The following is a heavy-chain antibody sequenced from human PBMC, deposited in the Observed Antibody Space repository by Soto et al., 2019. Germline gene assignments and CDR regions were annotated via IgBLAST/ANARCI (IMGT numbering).Heavy chain of an antibody. D-gene: IGHD6-19*01. CDR1: GAYIRSYL. Sequence: PSETLSLTCTVSGAYIRSYLWNWIRQPAGKGLDWIGRISTSGTTNYNPSLKSRVTMSVDTSKNHFSLNLSSVTAADTAVYYCAREAGPDRWFDPWGQGTLVTVSS. J-gene: IGHJ5*02. V-gene: IGHV4-4*07. CDR2: ISTSGTT. CDR3: AREAGPDRWFDP.